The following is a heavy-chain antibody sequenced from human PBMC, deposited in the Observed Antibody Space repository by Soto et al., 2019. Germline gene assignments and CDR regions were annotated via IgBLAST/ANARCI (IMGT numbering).Heavy chain of an antibody. D-gene: IGHD4-17*01. CDR1: AGSISSTTHY. CDR2: IFYSGST. V-gene: IGHV4-39*01. Sequence: QLQLQESGPGLVKPSETLSLSCTVSAGSISSTTHYWGWIRQPPGKGLEWIGSIFYSGSTYYNPSLKSRATISVDTSKNQFSLKLSSVTAADTAVYYWARCDYGYGMDVWGQGTTVTVSS. CDR3: ARCDYGYGMDV. J-gene: IGHJ6*02.